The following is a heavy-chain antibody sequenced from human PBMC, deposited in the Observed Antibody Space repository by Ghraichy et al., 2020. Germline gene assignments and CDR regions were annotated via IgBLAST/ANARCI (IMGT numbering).Heavy chain of an antibody. D-gene: IGHD5-12*01. V-gene: IGHV4-39*01. CDR3: ASRGYSGYDLRIFDY. CDR2: IYYSGST. J-gene: IGHJ4*02. CDR1: GGSISSSSYY. Sequence: SETLSLTCTVSGGSISSSSYYWGWIRQPPGKGLEWIGSIYYSGSTYYNPSLKSRVTISVDTSKNQFSLKLSSVTAADTAVYYCASRGYSGYDLRIFDYWGQGTLVTVSS.